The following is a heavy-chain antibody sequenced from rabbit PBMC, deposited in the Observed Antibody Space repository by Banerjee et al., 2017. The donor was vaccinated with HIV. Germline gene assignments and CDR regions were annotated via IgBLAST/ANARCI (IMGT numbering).Heavy chain of an antibody. J-gene: IGHJ4*01. CDR2: ISSGGSA. Sequence: QSLEESGGDLVKPGASLTLTCTASGFSFSSGYWMSWVRQAPGKGLEYIGAISSGGSAYYASWVNGRFTISSHNAQNTLYLQLNSLTAADTATYFCARRDAGDAGGGWTTIKLWGPGTLVTVS. CDR3: ARRDAGDAGGGWTTIKL. CDR1: GFSFSSGYW. V-gene: IGHV1S40*01. D-gene: IGHD8-1*01.